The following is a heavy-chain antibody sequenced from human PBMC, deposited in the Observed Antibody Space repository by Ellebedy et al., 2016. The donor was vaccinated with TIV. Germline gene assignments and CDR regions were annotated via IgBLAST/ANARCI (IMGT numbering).Heavy chain of an antibody. CDR1: GGSFSGYY. Sequence: SETLSLXXAVYGGSFSGYYWSWIRQPPGKGLEWIGEINHSGSTNYNPSLKSRVTISVDTSKNQFSLKLSSVTAADTAVYYCARGPESHYFDYWGQGTLVTVSS. CDR3: ARGPESHYFDY. CDR2: INHSGST. V-gene: IGHV4-34*01. J-gene: IGHJ4*02.